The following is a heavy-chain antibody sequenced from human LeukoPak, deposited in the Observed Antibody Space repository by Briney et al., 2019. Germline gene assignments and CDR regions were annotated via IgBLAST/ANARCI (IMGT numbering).Heavy chain of an antibody. J-gene: IGHJ1*01. CDR2: ISSSSSYI. CDR1: GFTFSSYS. Sequence: PGGSLRLSCAASGFTFSSYSMNWVRQAPGKGLEWVSSISSSSSYIYYADSVKGRFTVSRDNAKNSLYLQMNSLRAEDTAVYYCATPAAGPRAEYSQHWGQGTLVTVSP. CDR3: ATPAAGPRAEYSQH. V-gene: IGHV3-21*01. D-gene: IGHD6-13*01.